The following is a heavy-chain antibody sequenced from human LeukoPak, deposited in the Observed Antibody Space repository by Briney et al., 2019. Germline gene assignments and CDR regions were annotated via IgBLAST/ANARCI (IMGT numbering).Heavy chain of an antibody. CDR3: ARSFNDAFDI. CDR1: GGSISSYY. Sequence: SETLSLTCTVSGGSISSYYWSWIRQPPGKGLEWIGYIYYSGSTNYNPSLKSRVTISVDTSKNQFSLKLSSVTAADTAVYYCARSFNDAFDIWGQGTMVTVSS. J-gene: IGHJ3*02. V-gene: IGHV4-59*08. CDR2: IYYSGST.